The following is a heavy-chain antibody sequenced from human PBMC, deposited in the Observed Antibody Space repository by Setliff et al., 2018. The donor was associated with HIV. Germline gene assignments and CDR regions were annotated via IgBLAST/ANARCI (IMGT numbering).Heavy chain of an antibody. V-gene: IGHV4-34*01. D-gene: IGHD3-3*01. CDR2: TSHSGKT. CDR3: ARDQSDWFY. CDR1: GGPLSGHY. Sequence: SETLSLTCAVYGGPLSGHYWSWIRQPPGQGLEWIGETSHSGKTNYNPSLKSRVTISVDTSKNQFSLKLTSVTAADTAVYYCARDQSDWFYWGQGTLVTVSS. J-gene: IGHJ4*02.